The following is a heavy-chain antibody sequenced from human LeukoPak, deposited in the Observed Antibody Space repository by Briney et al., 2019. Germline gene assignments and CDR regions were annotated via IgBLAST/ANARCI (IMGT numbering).Heavy chain of an antibody. D-gene: IGHD3-3*01. CDR3: AREVITIFGVVTGLDY. CDR1: GGSISSGDYY. V-gene: IGHV4-30-4*08. Sequence: SETLPLTCTVSGGSISSGDYYWSWIRQPPGKGLEWIGYIYYSGSTYYNPSLKSRVTISVDTSKNQFSLKLSSVTAADTAVYYCAREVITIFGVVTGLDYWGQGTLVTVSS. CDR2: IYYSGST. J-gene: IGHJ4*02.